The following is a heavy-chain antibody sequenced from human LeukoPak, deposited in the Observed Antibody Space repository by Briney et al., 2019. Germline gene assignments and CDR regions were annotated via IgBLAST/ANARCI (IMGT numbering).Heavy chain of an antibody. V-gene: IGHV3-7*01. D-gene: IGHD3-22*01. J-gene: IGHJ6*03. Sequence: EGSLRLSCAASGFTFSSYWMSWVRQAPGKGLEWVANIKQDGSEKYYVDSVKGRFTISRDNAKNSLYLQMNSLRAEDTAVYYCARSRDDSSGYYFYYYYYMDVWGKGTTVTISS. CDR1: GFTFSSYW. CDR3: ARSRDDSSGYYFYYYYYMDV. CDR2: IKQDGSEK.